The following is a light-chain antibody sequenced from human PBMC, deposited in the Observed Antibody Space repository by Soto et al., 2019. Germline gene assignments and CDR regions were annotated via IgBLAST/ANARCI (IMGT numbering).Light chain of an antibody. CDR2: AAS. Sequence: DIQRTQSPSTLSASVGDRVTIACRASQSISSWLAWYQQKPGKAPKLLIFAASSLQSGVPSRFSGSRSGPDFTLTISSLQPEDFATYYCQQGYSSPPTFGQGTKVDIK. V-gene: IGKV1-39*01. CDR3: QQGYSSPPT. CDR1: QSISSW. J-gene: IGKJ1*01.